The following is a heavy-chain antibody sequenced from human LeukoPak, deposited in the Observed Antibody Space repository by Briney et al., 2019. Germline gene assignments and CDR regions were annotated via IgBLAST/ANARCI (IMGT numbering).Heavy chain of an antibody. D-gene: IGHD2-8*02. J-gene: IGHJ5*02. CDR3: ASGQHEAPLFDP. V-gene: IGHV4-34*01. CDR1: GGSFSGYY. Sequence: SETLSLTCAVYGGSFSGYYWSWIRQPPGKGLEWIGEINHSGSTNYNPSLKSRVTISVDTSKSQFSLKLSSVTAADTAVYYCASGQHEAPLFDPWGQGTLVTVSS. CDR2: INHSGST.